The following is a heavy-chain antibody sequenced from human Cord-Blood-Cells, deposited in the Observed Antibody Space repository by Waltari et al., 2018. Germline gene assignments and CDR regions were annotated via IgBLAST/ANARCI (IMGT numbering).Heavy chain of an antibody. CDR1: GSTCTSYY. D-gene: IGHD6-6*01. CDR2: SNPSGGST. V-gene: IGHV1-46*01. Sequence: VQSVQSGAEVKTPVASVKVSCKASGSTCTSYYMHWVRPTPGPGLAWMGISNPSGGSTSYAQKFQGRVTMTRDTSTSTVYMELRSLRSEDTAVYYCARGGSIAARRDIDYWGQGTLVTVSS. J-gene: IGHJ4*02. CDR3: ARGGSIAARRDIDY.